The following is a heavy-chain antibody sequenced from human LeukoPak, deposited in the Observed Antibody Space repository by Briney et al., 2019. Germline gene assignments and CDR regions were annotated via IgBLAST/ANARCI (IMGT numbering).Heavy chain of an antibody. D-gene: IGHD3-3*01. Sequence: ASVKVSCKASGYTFTSYGISWVRQAPGQGLEWMGWISAYNGNTNYAQKLQGRVTMTTDTSTSTAYMELRSLRSDDTAVYYCAREDYDFWSNYYYYYMDVWGKGTTVTVCS. CDR1: GYTFTSYG. CDR2: ISAYNGNT. V-gene: IGHV1-18*01. J-gene: IGHJ6*03. CDR3: AREDYDFWSNYYYYYMDV.